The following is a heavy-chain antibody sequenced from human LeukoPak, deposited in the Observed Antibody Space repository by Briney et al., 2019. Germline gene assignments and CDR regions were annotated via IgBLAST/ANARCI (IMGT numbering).Heavy chain of an antibody. Sequence: SETLSLTCAVYGGSFSGYYWSWIRQPPGKGLEWIGEINHSGSTNYNPSLKSRVTISVDTSKNQFSLKLSSVTAADTAVYYCARGHFRYYYDSSGYRSSPNFDYWGQGTLVTVSS. CDR2: INHSGST. V-gene: IGHV4-34*01. J-gene: IGHJ4*02. D-gene: IGHD3-22*01. CDR1: GGSFSGYY. CDR3: ARGHFRYYYDSSGYRSSPNFDY.